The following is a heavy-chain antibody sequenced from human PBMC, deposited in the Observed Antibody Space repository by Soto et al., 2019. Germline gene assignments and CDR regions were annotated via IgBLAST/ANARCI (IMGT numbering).Heavy chain of an antibody. CDR3: ARVPGIAAAGNSGWFDP. D-gene: IGHD6-13*01. J-gene: IGHJ5*02. V-gene: IGHV1-8*01. Sequence: ASVKVSCKVSGYTFTSYDINWVRQATGQGLEWMGWMNPNSGNTGYAQKFQGRVTMTRNTSISTAYMELSSLRSEDTAVYYCARVPGIAAAGNSGWFDPWGQGTLVTVSS. CDR1: GYTFTSYD. CDR2: MNPNSGNT.